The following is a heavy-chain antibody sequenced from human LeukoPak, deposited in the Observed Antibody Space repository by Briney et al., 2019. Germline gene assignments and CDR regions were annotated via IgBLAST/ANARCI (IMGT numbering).Heavy chain of an antibody. CDR2: IYYSGST. J-gene: IGHJ3*02. V-gene: IGHV4-59*01. CDR3: ARGEGYCSSTSCYADAFDI. CDR1: GGSLSSYY. D-gene: IGHD2-2*01. Sequence: SETLSLTCTVSGGSLSSYYWSWIRQPPGKGLEWIGYIYYSGSTNYNPSLKSRVTISVDTSKNQFSLKLSSVTAAGTAVYYCARGEGYCSSTSCYADAFDIWGQGTMVTVSS.